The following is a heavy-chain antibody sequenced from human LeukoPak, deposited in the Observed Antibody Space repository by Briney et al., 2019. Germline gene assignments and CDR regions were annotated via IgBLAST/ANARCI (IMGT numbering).Heavy chain of an antibody. CDR1: GYTFIGYY. J-gene: IGHJ3*02. D-gene: IGHD5-24*01. CDR2: INPNTGGT. Sequence: ASVKVSCTASGYTFIGYYIHWVRQAPGQGLEWMGRINPNTGGTDYAQKFQGRVTMTRDTSISTAYMELSRLRSDDTAVYYCARDGMATSFWGIWGQGTMVTVSS. V-gene: IGHV1-2*02. CDR3: ARDGMATSFWGI.